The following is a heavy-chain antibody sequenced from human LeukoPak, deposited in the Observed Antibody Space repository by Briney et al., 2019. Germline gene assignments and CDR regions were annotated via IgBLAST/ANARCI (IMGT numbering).Heavy chain of an antibody. CDR2: MNPNSGNT. V-gene: IGHV1-8*01. CDR1: GYTFTSYD. Sequence: ASVKVSCKASGYTFTSYDINWVRQATGQGLEWMGWMNPNSGNTGYAQKFQGRVTMTRNTSISTAYMELSSLRSEDTAVYYCARGLVLRYFDWLPNYYYYYGMDVRGQGTTVTVSS. CDR3: ARGLVLRYFDWLPNYYYYYGMDV. D-gene: IGHD3-9*01. J-gene: IGHJ6*02.